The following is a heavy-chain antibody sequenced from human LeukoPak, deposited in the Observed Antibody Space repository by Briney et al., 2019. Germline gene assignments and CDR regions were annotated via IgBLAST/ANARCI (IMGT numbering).Heavy chain of an antibody. CDR1: GGSISSSSYY. CDR3: ARHCIPGDYDYYFDY. Sequence: SETLSLTCTVSGGSISSSSYYWGWIRQPPGKGLEGFGSIYYSGSTYYNPSLKSRGTISVDTTKTQFSLKLSSVTAADTAVYYCARHCIPGDYDYYFDYWGQGTLVTVSS. CDR2: IYYSGST. V-gene: IGHV4-39*01. J-gene: IGHJ4*02. D-gene: IGHD4-17*01.